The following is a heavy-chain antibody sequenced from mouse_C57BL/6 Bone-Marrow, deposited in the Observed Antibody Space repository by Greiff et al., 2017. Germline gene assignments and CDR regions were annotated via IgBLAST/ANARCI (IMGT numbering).Heavy chain of an antibody. V-gene: IGHV14-4*01. Sequence: VQLQQSGAELVRPGASVKLSCTASGFNITDDYMHWVKQRPEQGLEWIGWIDPENGDTEYAPKFQGKATITVDTSSNTAYLQLSSLTSEDTAGDCCTSSAYWGRGTRVTVTA. CDR2: IDPENGDT. J-gene: IGHJ3*01. CDR1: GFNITDDY. CDR3: TSSAY.